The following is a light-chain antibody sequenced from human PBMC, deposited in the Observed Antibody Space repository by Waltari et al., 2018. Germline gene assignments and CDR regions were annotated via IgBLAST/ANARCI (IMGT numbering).Light chain of an antibody. V-gene: IGKV3-11*01. J-gene: IGKJ4*01. CDR2: DAS. CDR3: QQRSNWPLT. Sequence: EIVLTQSPATLSLSPGERPTLSCRASQSVSSYLAWYQQKPGQAPRLLIYDASNRATGIPARFSGSGSGKDMSLTISSLGPEDVAVYYCQQRSNWPLTFGGGTQVEIK. CDR1: QSVSSY.